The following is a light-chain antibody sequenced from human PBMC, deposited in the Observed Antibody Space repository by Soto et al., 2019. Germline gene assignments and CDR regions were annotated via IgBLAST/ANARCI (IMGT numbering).Light chain of an antibody. CDR3: LQDYNYPRT. Sequence: AIQMTQSPSSLSASVGDRVTITCRASQGIRNDLGWYQQKPGKAPKLLIYDASSLESGVPSRFSGSGSGTDFTLTISSLQPEDFATYYCLQDYNYPRTFGQGTKVDIK. V-gene: IGKV1-6*01. CDR1: QGIRND. CDR2: DAS. J-gene: IGKJ1*01.